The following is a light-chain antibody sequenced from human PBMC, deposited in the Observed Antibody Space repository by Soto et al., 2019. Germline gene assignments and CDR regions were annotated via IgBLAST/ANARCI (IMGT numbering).Light chain of an antibody. J-gene: IGKJ2*01. CDR2: EAS. V-gene: IGKV1-5*01. CDR1: QSISSW. Sequence: DIAMTQSPSTLSAPVGDRVTITCRASQSISSWLAWNHQKPGRAPNLLIYEASSLESWVPSRFSGSGSVTQFTLSITGLQPDAFATYYCQQYNGYPYTFGQGTKLAIK. CDR3: QQYNGYPYT.